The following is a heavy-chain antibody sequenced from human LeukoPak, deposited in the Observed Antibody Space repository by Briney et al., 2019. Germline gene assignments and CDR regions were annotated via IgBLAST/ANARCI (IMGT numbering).Heavy chain of an antibody. V-gene: IGHV4-34*01. J-gene: IGHJ4*02. D-gene: IGHD3-22*01. CDR2: INHSGST. CDR1: GGSFSGYY. CDR3: ARHPGVVVITDY. Sequence: SETLSLTCAVYGGSFSGYYWSWIRQPPGKGLEWIGEINHSGSTNYNPSLKSRVTISVDTSKNQFSLKLSSVTAADTAVYYCARHPGVVVITDYWGQGTLVTVSS.